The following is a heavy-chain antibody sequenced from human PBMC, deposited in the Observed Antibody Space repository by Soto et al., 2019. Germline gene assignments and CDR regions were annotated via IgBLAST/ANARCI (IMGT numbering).Heavy chain of an antibody. CDR2: IWYDGSNK. CDR1: GFTFSSYG. D-gene: IGHD6-19*01. CDR3: ARIPQIAVAGTRFGYFDL. V-gene: IGHV3-33*01. J-gene: IGHJ2*01. Sequence: ESGGGVVQPGRSLRLSCAASGFTFSSYGMHWVRQAPGKGLERVAVIWYDGSNKYYADSVKGRFTISRDNSKNTLYLQMNSLGAEDTAVYYCARIPQIAVAGTRFGYFDLWGRGTLVTVSS.